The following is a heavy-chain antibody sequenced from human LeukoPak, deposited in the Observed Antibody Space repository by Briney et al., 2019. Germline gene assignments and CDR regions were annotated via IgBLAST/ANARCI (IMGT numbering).Heavy chain of an antibody. J-gene: IGHJ4*02. CDR3: ARDPTYYYDSSGCPFDY. CDR2: IYYSGST. V-gene: IGHV4-39*07. CDR1: GGSISSSSYY. D-gene: IGHD3-22*01. Sequence: SETLSLTCTVSGGSISSSSYYWGWIRQPPGKGLEWIGSIYYSGSTYYNPSLKSRVTISVDTSKNQFSLKLSSVTAADTAVYYCARDPTYYYDSSGCPFDYWGQGTLVTVSS.